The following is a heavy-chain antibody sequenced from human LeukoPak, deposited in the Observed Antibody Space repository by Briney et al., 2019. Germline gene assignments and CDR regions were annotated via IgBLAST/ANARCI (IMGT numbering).Heavy chain of an antibody. V-gene: IGHV1-2*07. CDR3: ARGGDGTRSMNY. Sequence: ASVKVSCKASGYTFTAYFMHWVRQAPGQGLEWMGWINPSGGGTNYAHKFQDRVTMTRDTSISTAYIELSGLTSDDTAVYYCARGGDGTRSMNYWGQGTLVTVSS. D-gene: IGHD1-26*01. CDR1: GYTFTAYF. CDR2: INPSGGGT. J-gene: IGHJ4*02.